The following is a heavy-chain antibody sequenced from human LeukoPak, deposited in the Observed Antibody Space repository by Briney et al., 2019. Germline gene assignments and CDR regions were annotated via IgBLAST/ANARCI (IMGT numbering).Heavy chain of an antibody. CDR1: GFTFSNYW. CDR2: IKEEGRAK. D-gene: IGHD5-24*01. CDR3: ARDTGYNTFDY. Sequence: PGGSLRLSCAASGFTFSNYWRSGVRQAPGKGREGVAKIKEEGRAKYYVDSGKGGLTISRENAKNSRYLQMNSLRAEDTAVYYCARDTGYNTFDYWGQGTLVTVSS. J-gene: IGHJ4*02. V-gene: IGHV3-7*05.